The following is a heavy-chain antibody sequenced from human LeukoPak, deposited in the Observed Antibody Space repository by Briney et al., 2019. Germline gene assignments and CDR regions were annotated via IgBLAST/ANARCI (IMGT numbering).Heavy chain of an antibody. Sequence: GGSLRLSCAASGFTFSSYGMHWVRQAPGKGLEWVAFIRYDGSNKYYADSVKGRFTISRDNSKNTLYLQMNSLRAEDTAVYYCAKDPTHFRVWDDYDNTRLNYWGQGTLVTVSS. D-gene: IGHD3-22*01. V-gene: IGHV3-30*02. CDR1: GFTFSSYG. J-gene: IGHJ4*02. CDR2: IRYDGSNK. CDR3: AKDPTHFRVWDDYDNTRLNY.